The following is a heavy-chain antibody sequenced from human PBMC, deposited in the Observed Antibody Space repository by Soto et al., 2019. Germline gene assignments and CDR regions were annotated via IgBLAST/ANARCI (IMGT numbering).Heavy chain of an antibody. J-gene: IGHJ4*02. D-gene: IGHD3-3*01. CDR3: AKTGFWSDYRVADF. V-gene: IGHV4-39*01. CDR1: GGSISSSSSY. CDR2: IHYSGST. Sequence: SETLSLTCTVSGGSISSSSSYWGWIHQPPGKGLEWIGSIHYSGSTYYNPSLKSRITIAVDTSKNQFSLELSSVTAADTAVYFCAKTGFWSDYRVADFWGQGTLVTVSS.